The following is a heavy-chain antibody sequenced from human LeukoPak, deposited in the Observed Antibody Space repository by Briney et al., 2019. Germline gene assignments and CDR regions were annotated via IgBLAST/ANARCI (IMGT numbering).Heavy chain of an antibody. CDR3: ARDPDDYGDYSYFDY. V-gene: IGHV3-23*01. Sequence: GGSLRLSCAASGFTFSSSAMAWVRQAPGKGLEWVSAISVSGGITYYADSVKGRFTISRDNSKNTLFLQMNSLRAEDTAVYYCARDPDDYGDYSYFDYWGQGTLVTVSS. J-gene: IGHJ4*02. D-gene: IGHD4-17*01. CDR1: GFTFSSSA. CDR2: ISVSGGIT.